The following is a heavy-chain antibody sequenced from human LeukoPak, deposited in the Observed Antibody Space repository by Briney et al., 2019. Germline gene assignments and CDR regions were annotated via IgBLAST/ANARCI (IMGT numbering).Heavy chain of an antibody. Sequence: ASVKVSCKASGYTFTSYGISWVRQAPGQGLEWMGWISAYNGNTNYAQKFQGRVTMTTDTSTSTAYMELRSLRSDDTAVYYCARDQSGLYDSSGAFDYWGQGTLVTVSS. CDR2: ISAYNGNT. J-gene: IGHJ4*02. CDR3: ARDQSGLYDSSGAFDY. V-gene: IGHV1-18*01. CDR1: GYTFTSYG. D-gene: IGHD3-22*01.